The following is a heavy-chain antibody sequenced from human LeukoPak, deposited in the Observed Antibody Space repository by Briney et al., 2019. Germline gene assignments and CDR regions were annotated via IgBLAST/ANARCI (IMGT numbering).Heavy chain of an antibody. D-gene: IGHD5-12*01. CDR3: ARGWRSYSGYDSGFDY. V-gene: IGHV3-33*08. J-gene: IGHJ4*02. CDR2: IWYDGSNK. CDR1: GFTFSIYW. Sequence: GGSLRLSCTASGFTFSIYWMSWVRQAPGKGLEWVAVIWYDGSNKYYADSVKGRFTISRDNSKNTLYLQMNSLRAEDTAVYYCARGWRSYSGYDSGFDYWGQGTLVTVSS.